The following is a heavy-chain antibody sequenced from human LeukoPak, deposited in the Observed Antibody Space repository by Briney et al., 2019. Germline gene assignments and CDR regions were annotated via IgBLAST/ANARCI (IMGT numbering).Heavy chain of an antibody. V-gene: IGHV4-30-4*08. CDR3: ARDPFDGYNWI. J-gene: IGHJ4*02. CDR1: GGSIGSGDYY. Sequence: SETLSLTCTVSGGSIGSGDYYWSWIRQPPGKGLEWLGYIYYSGSTYYNPSLKSRVTISVDTSKNQFSLKLSSVTAADTAVYYCARDPFDGYNWIWGQGTLVTVSS. D-gene: IGHD5-24*01. CDR2: IYYSGST.